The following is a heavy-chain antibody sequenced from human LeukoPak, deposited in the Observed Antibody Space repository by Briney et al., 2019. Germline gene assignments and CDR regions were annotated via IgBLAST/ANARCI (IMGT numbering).Heavy chain of an antibody. CDR2: LYYSGTI. J-gene: IGHJ4*02. CDR1: GGSISGYH. CDR3: ARWNDGWEFDY. Sequence: PSETLSLTCTVSGGSISGYHWSWIRQSPGKGLEWIGYLYYSGTISYNPSLKSRVTISVDTSKNQFSLRLSSVTAADTAVFYCARWNDGWEFDYWGQGTLVSVSS. D-gene: IGHD1-1*01. V-gene: IGHV4-59*01.